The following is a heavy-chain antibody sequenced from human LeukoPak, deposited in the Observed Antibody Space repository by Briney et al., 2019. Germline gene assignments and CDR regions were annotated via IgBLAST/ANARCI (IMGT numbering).Heavy chain of an antibody. CDR3: ARHYSGSYYLAFDI. J-gene: IGHJ3*02. D-gene: IGHD1-26*01. V-gene: IGHV3-11*01. Sequence: GGSLRLSCAASGFTFSDYYMSWIRQAPGKGLEWGSYIRSSGSTIYYADSVKGRFTISRDNAKNSLYLQMNSLRAEDTAVYYCARHYSGSYYLAFDIWGQGTMVTVSS. CDR1: GFTFSDYY. CDR2: IRSSGSTI.